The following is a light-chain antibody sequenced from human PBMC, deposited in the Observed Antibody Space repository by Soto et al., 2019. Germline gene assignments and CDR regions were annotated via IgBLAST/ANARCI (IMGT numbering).Light chain of an antibody. CDR2: GGS. J-gene: IGKJ2*01. V-gene: IGKV1-5*01. CDR1: QSISVY. Sequence: DIQMTQSPSTLSASVGDRVTITCRASQSISVYLAWYQQRPREAPKLLIYGGSSLESGVPSRFSGSGSGTEFTLTISSLQPTYFATYYCHQYATSSPPFGQGTKLEI. CDR3: HQYATSSPP.